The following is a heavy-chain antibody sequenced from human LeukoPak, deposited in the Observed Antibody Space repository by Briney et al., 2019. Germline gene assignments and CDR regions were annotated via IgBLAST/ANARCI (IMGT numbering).Heavy chain of an antibody. CDR2: IYYSGST. V-gene: IGHV4-59*01. CDR1: GRSISTYY. CDR3: ARNTGTVVDY. J-gene: IGHJ4*02. D-gene: IGHD4-23*01. Sequence: SQTLSLTCPVSGRSISTYYWSWIRQPPGKGREWLGYIYYSGSTNYNPSLKSRVTTSVDTSKNQFSLKLSSVTAADTAVYYCARNTGTVVDYWGQGTLVTVSS.